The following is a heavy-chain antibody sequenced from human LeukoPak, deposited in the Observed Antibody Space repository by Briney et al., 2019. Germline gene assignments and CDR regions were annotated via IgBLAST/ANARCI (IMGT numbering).Heavy chain of an antibody. D-gene: IGHD2-2*01. V-gene: IGHV3-21*03. J-gene: IGHJ4*02. CDR2: IISSGSYI. CDR3: ARDFGGYCSSSNCYLGHLDY. Sequence: PGGSLRLSCAASGFTFSIYTMNWVRQAPGKGLEWVSSIISSGSYIYYADSVKGRFTISRDNAKNSLYLQMNSLRAEDTAVYYCARDFGGYCSSSNCYLGHLDYWGQGTLVTVSS. CDR1: GFTFSIYT.